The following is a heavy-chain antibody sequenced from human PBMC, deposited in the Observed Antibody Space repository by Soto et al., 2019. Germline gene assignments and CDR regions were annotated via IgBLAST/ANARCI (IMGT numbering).Heavy chain of an antibody. CDR3: ARGRLSLYYDSSGYYRFDY. CDR1: GGTFSSYA. Sequence: ASLKVSCKASGGTFSSYAISWVRQAPGQGLEWMGGIIPIFGTANYAQKFQGRVTITADESTSTAYMELSSLRSEDTAVYYCARGRLSLYYDSSGYYRFDYWGQGTLVTVSS. J-gene: IGHJ4*02. D-gene: IGHD3-22*01. V-gene: IGHV1-69*13. CDR2: IIPIFGTA.